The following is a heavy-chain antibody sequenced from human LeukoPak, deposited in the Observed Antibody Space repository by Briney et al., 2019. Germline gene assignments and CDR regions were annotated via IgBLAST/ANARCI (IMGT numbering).Heavy chain of an antibody. CDR1: GASIISSPYY. J-gene: IGHJ4*02. CDR3: ARGAPGGDLDY. D-gene: IGHD4-17*01. Sequence: SETLSLTCAVSGASIISSPYYWGWIRQPPGKGLEWIGSIYHSGSTYYNPSLKSRVTISVDTSKNQFSLKLSSVTAADTAVYYCARGAPGGDLDYWGQGTLVTVSS. V-gene: IGHV4-39*07. CDR2: IYHSGST.